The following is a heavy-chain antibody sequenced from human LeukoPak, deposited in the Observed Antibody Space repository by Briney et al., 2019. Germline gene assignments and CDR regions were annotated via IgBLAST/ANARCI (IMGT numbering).Heavy chain of an antibody. Sequence: GGSLRLSCAASGFTFSSHGMNWVRQAPGKGLEWVSGISPSGGITYYTDSVKGRFTISRDNSKNTLYLQMNSLRAEDTAIYYCAKQDTSMDYFDYWGRGTLVSVSS. J-gene: IGHJ4*02. CDR3: AKQDTSMDYFDY. CDR1: GFTFSSHG. CDR2: ISPSGGIT. D-gene: IGHD5-18*01. V-gene: IGHV3-23*01.